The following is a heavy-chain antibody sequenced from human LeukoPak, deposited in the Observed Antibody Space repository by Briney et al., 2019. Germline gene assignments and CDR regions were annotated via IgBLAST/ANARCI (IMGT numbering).Heavy chain of an antibody. J-gene: IGHJ4*02. Sequence: PGGSLRLSCAASGCTFSSYSMNWVRQAPGKGLEWVSYISSSNSTIYYADSVKGRFTISRDNAKNSLYLQMNSLRAEDTAVYYCARDWTAAAKAGPLWGQGTLVTVSS. CDR2: ISSSNSTI. V-gene: IGHV3-48*04. CDR1: GCTFSSYS. CDR3: ARDWTAAAKAGPL. D-gene: IGHD6-13*01.